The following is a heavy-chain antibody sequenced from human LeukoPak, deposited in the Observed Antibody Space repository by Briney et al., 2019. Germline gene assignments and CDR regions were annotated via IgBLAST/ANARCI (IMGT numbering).Heavy chain of an antibody. CDR1: GYTFTSYY. CDR3: ARPRSDYWDAFDI. J-gene: IGHJ3*02. Sequence: ASVKVSCKASGYTFTSYYMHWVRQGPGQGLEWMGIINPSGGSTSYAQKFQGRVTMTRDTSTSTVYMELSSLRSEDTAVYYCARPRSDYWDAFDIWGQGTMVTVSS. CDR2: INPSGGST. D-gene: IGHD2/OR15-2a*01. V-gene: IGHV1-46*01.